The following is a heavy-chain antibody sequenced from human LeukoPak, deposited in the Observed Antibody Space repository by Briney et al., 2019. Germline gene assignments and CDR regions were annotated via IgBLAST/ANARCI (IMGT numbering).Heavy chain of an antibody. J-gene: IGHJ4*02. Sequence: GGSLRLSCAASGFTFSSYSMNWVRQAPGKGLEWVSSISSSSSYIYYADSVKGRFTISRDNAKNSLYLQMNSLRAEDTAVYYCARVQQTGYSYGPYYFDYWGQGTLVTVSS. CDR3: ARVQQTGYSYGPYYFDY. V-gene: IGHV3-21*01. CDR1: GFTFSSYS. D-gene: IGHD5-18*01. CDR2: ISSSSSYI.